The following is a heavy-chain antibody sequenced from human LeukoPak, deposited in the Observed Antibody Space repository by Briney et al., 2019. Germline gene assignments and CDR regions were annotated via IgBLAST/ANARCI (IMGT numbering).Heavy chain of an antibody. D-gene: IGHD5-18*01. CDR2: INPNSGGT. J-gene: IGHJ6*02. CDR1: GYTFTGYY. Sequence: ASVKVSCKASGYTFTGYYMHWVRQAPGQGLEWMGWINPNSGGTNYAQKFQGWVTMTRDTSISTVYMELSRLRSDDTAVYYCARGPDTAMVTPLYGMDVWGQGATVTVSS. V-gene: IGHV1-2*04. CDR3: ARGPDTAMVTPLYGMDV.